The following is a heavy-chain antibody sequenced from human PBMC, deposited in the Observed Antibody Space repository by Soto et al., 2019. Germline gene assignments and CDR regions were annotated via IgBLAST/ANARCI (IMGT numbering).Heavy chain of an antibody. CDR2: IYYSGST. Sequence: QLQLQESGPGLVKPSETLSLTCTVSGGSISSSSYYWGWIRQPPGKGLEWIGSIYYSGSTYYNPSLESRVTISVDTSKNQFSLKLSSVTAADTAVYYCARPPAGEWGSRYCDYWGQGTLVTVSS. J-gene: IGHJ4*02. CDR3: ARPPAGEWGSRYCDY. CDR1: GGSISSSSYY. V-gene: IGHV4-39*01. D-gene: IGHD3-10*01.